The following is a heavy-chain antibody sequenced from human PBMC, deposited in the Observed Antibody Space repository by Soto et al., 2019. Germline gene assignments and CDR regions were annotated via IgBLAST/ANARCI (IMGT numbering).Heavy chain of an antibody. J-gene: IGHJ4*02. V-gene: IGHV3-23*01. Sequence: EVQLLESGGDLVQSGGSLRLSCEASGFTFNDFGMSWVRQTPGKGLEWVSTLNHDGRNTHYAASVEGRFTISRDNSKNTLYPPMGRLRAEDTAIYYCAKDAGNEESLFDYWGRGTLVTVSS. CDR1: GFTFNDFG. CDR3: AKDAGNEESLFDY. CDR2: LNHDGRNT.